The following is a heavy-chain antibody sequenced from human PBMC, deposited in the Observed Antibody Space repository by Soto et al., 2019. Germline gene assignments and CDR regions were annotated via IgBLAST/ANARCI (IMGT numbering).Heavy chain of an antibody. CDR2: ISPMFGAA. V-gene: IGHV1-69*19. CDR1: GGTFNTYA. Sequence: QVQLVQSVAEMKKPGSSVKVSCQSSGGTFNTYAMNWVRQAPGQGPEWMGDISPMFGAANYAPKFQGRVTITADESTGTSYMQLSSLTSEDTALYFCAREVQVHTPAFGYWGQGTLVTVSS. CDR3: AREVQVHTPAFGY. D-gene: IGHD3-10*01. J-gene: IGHJ4*02.